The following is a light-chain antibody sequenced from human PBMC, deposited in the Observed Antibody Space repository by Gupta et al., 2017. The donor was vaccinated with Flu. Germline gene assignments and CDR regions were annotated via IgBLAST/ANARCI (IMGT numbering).Light chain of an antibody. V-gene: IGKV4-1*01. CDR2: WAS. CDR1: QSVLYSSNNKNY. CDR3: QQYYSTPYT. Sequence: DIVMPQSPASLAVSLGERATINCKSSQSVLYSSNNKNYLAWYQQKPGQPPKLLIYWASTRESGVPYRFSGSGSGTDFTLTISSLQAEDVSVYYCQQYYSTPYTFGQGTKLEIK. J-gene: IGKJ2*01.